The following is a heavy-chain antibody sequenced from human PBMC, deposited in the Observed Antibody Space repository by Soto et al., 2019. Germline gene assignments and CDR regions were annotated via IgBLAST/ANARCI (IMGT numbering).Heavy chain of an antibody. V-gene: IGHV1-24*01. CDR2: FNREDGNI. J-gene: IGHJ6*03. CDR3: ASGYVGYMAV. CDR1: GYTLTEVS. Sequence: QVQLVQSGAEVKKPGASVKVPCKVSGYTLTEVSMHWVRQAPGKGLEWMGGFNREDGNIIYAQKFQGRVIMTEDTSTDTAYLELSRLRSEDTAVYFCASGYVGYMAVWGKGTTVTVSS. D-gene: IGHD3-16*01.